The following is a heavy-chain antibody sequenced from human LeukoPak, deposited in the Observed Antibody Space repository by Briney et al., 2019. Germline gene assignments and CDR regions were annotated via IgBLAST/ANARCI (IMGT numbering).Heavy chain of an antibody. CDR1: GFTFSSYG. V-gene: IGHV3-21*01. D-gene: IGHD3-9*01. CDR2: ISSSSSYI. CDR3: AREKSDILTGYCDY. J-gene: IGHJ4*02. Sequence: GGSLRLSCAASGFTFSSYGMNWVRQAPGKGLEWVSSISSSSSYIYYADSVKGRFTISRDNAKNSLYLQMNSLRAEDTAVYYCAREKSDILTGYCDYWGQGTLVTVSS.